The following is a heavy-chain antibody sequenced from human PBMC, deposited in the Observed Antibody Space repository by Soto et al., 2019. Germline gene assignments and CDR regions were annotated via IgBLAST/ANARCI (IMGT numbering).Heavy chain of an antibody. CDR1: GGSFSGYY. J-gene: IGHJ5*02. D-gene: IGHD2-15*01. CDR2: INHSGST. Sequence: ASETLSLTCAVYGGSFSGYYWSWIRQPPGKGLEWIGEINHSGSTNYNPSLKSRVTISVDTSKNQFSLKLSSVTAADTAVYYCARGYGIVVVVAATKVGANWFDPWGQGTLVTVSS. CDR3: ARGYGIVVVVAATKVGANWFDP. V-gene: IGHV4-34*01.